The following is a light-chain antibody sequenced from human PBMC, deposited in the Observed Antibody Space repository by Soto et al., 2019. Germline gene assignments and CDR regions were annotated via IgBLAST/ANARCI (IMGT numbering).Light chain of an antibody. V-gene: IGKV1-5*03. CDR1: HTVSGW. J-gene: IGKJ1*01. CDR3: QQYSGSSQT. CDR2: KSS. Sequence: DLQMTQSPSTLSASVGDRVSITCRASHTVSGWMAWYQQKPGRAPKPLMYKSSLLESGVPSRFSGSGSTTEFTLTIHSLQPDGFASFYWQQYSGSSQTFGEGIKVDIK.